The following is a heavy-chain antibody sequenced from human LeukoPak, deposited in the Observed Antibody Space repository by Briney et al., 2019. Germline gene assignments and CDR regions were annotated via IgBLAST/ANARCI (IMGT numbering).Heavy chain of an antibody. CDR1: GFTFSSHS. J-gene: IGHJ4*02. V-gene: IGHV3-48*01. Sequence: PGGSLRLSCAASGFTFSSHSMNWVRQAPGKGLEWVSYISSSSSARYYADSVKGRFTISRDDASNSLYLQMNSLRAEDTAVYYCARMSGSRLPGYWGQGTLVTVSS. CDR3: ARMSGSRLPGY. D-gene: IGHD3-3*01. CDR2: ISSSSSAR.